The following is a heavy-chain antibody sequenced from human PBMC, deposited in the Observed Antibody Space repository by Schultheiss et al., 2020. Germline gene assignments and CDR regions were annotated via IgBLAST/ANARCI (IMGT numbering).Heavy chain of an antibody. J-gene: IGHJ6*02. D-gene: IGHD3-9*01. CDR1: GFTVSSNY. V-gene: IGHV3-53*01. CDR3: ARGILTGYYYYYGMDV. Sequence: GGSLRLSCAASGFTVSSNYMSWVRQAPGKGLEWVSVIYSGGSTYYADSVKGRFTISRDNSKNTLYLQMNSLRAEDTAVYYCARGILTGYYYYYGMDVWGQGSSGTVAS. CDR2: IYSGGST.